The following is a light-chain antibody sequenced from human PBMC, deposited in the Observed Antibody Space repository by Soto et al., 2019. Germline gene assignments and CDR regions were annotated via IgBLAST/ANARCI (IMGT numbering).Light chain of an antibody. CDR3: AAWDDSLNGPYV. V-gene: IGLV1-44*01. Sequence: QSVLTQPPSASWTPGQRVTSSCSGSRSNIGSNTVNWYQQLPGTAPKLPIYSNNQRPSGVPDRFSGSKSGTSASLAISGLQSEDEADYYCAAWDDSLNGPYVFGTGTKLTVL. CDR2: SNN. CDR1: RSNIGSNT. J-gene: IGLJ1*01.